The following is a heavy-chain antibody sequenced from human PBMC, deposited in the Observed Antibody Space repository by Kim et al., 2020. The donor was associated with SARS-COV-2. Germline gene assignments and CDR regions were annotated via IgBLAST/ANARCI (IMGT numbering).Heavy chain of an antibody. Sequence: SETLSLTCTVSGGSISSSSYYWGWIRQPPGKGLEWIGSIYYSGSTYYNPSLKSRVTIAVDTSKNQFSLKLSSVTAADTAVYYCAGEVVATENYYYYGMDVWCQGTTVTVSS. CDR3: AGEVVATENYYYYGMDV. CDR1: GGSISSSSYY. CDR2: IYYSGST. D-gene: IGHD3-22*01. J-gene: IGHJ6*02. V-gene: IGHV4-39*02.